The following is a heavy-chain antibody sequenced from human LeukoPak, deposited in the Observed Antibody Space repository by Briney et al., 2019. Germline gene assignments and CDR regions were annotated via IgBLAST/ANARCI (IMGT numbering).Heavy chain of an antibody. CDR2: IYSVSST. CDR1: GFTVSSNY. D-gene: IGHD1-1*01. V-gene: IGHV3-53*01. J-gene: IGHJ4*02. Sequence: RGSLRLSCAASGFTVSSNYISWVRQAPGTGLESVSVIYSVSSTYYADSVKGRFTISRDNSKNTVYLQMNSLRVEDTAVYYCAGLWKTGSNFYYWGQGTLVTVSS. CDR3: AGLWKTGSNFYY.